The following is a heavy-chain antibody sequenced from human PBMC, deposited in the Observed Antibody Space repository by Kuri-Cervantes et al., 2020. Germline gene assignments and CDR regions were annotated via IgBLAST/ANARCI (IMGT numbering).Heavy chain of an antibody. J-gene: IGHJ6*03. CDR2: INHSGST. Sequence: GSLRLSCAVYGGSFSGYYWSWIRQPPGKGLEWIGEINHSGSTNYNPSLKSRVTISVDTSKNQFSLKLSSVTAADTAMYYCARHAGYCSRTSCVGYYYYMDVWGKGTTVTVSS. CDR1: GGSFSGYY. CDR3: ARHAGYCSRTSCVGYYYYMDV. D-gene: IGHD2-2*01. V-gene: IGHV4-34*01.